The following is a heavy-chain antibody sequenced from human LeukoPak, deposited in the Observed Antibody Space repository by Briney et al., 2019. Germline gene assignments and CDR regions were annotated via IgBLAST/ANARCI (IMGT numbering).Heavy chain of an antibody. CDR1: GFTFSSYW. D-gene: IGHD6-13*01. J-gene: IGHJ1*01. CDR2: IGVKTEGGTT. V-gene: IGHV3-15*04. Sequence: SGGSLRLSCAASGFTFSSYWMSWVRQAPGKGLEWVGRIGVKTEGGTTNYAAPVNGRFTISRDDSQNTLYLQMNSLKTEDTAVYYCTTDSRLASATTGGYWGQGTLVTVSS. CDR3: TTDSRLASATTGGY.